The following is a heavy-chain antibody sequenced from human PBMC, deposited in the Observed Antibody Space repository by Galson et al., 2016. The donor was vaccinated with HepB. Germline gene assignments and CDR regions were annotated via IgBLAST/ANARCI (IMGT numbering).Heavy chain of an antibody. CDR2: ISGDGAP. V-gene: IGHV3-53*01. D-gene: IGHD2-2*01. CDR1: GFTVSNNY. J-gene: IGHJ4*02. CDR3: ARDRGFYSSTWD. Sequence: SLRLSCAASGFTVSNNYMRWVRQAPGKGLEWVSSISGDGAPYYVDSMKGRLTISRDNSKDTLYLQMISLRAEDTAVYYCARDRGFYSSTWDWGQGTLVTVSS.